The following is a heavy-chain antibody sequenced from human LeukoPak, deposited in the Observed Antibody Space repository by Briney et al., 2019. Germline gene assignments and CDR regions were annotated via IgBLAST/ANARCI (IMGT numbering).Heavy chain of an antibody. CDR3: ATDLIHYYASGAKT. Sequence: PGGSLRLSCAASGFTFSSYDMHWVRQAPGKGLEWVSSITTSSSYIYYADSVKGRFTISRDNAKNSLFLQMNSLRAEDTAVYYCATDLIHYYASGAKTWGQGTLVTVSS. D-gene: IGHD3-10*01. CDR2: ITTSSSYI. CDR1: GFTFSSYD. J-gene: IGHJ5*02. V-gene: IGHV3-21*01.